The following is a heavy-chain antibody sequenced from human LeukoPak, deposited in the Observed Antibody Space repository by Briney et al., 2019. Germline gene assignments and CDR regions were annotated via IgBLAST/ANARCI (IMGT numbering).Heavy chain of an antibody. V-gene: IGHV4-34*01. CDR2: INHSGST. J-gene: IGHJ6*02. D-gene: IGHD2-15*01. Sequence: SETPSLTCAVYGGSFSGYYWSWIRQPPGKGLEWIGEINHSGSTNYNPSLKSRVTISVDTSKNQFSLKLSSVTAADTAVYYCARVSNRGYCSGGSCYPPHYGMDVWGQGTTVTVSS. CDR1: GGSFSGYY. CDR3: ARVSNRGYCSGGSCYPPHYGMDV.